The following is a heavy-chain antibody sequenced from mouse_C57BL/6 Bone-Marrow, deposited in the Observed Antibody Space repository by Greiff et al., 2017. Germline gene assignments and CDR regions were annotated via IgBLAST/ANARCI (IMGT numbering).Heavy chain of an antibody. CDR2: IYPGSGST. J-gene: IGHJ4*01. Sequence: VKLVESGAELVRPGASVKLSCKASGYTFTDHYINWVKQRPGQGLEWIVRIYPGSGSTNYNEKFKGKATLTVEKPSNTAYLQLSSLTSEDSAVSVCARDSSYAMEYWGQGTSLTVSS. CDR3: ARDSSYAMEY. V-gene: IGHV1-76*01. CDR1: GYTFTDHY. D-gene: IGHD2-12*01.